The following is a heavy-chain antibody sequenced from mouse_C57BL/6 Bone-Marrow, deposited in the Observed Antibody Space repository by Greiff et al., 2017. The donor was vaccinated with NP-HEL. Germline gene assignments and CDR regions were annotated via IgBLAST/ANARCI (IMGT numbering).Heavy chain of an antibody. J-gene: IGHJ1*03. CDR2: IYPRSGNP. CDR3: ARRDYGSSSLYFDV. V-gene: IGHV1-81*01. Sequence: VQLQQSGAELARPGASVKLSCKASGYTFTSYGISWVKQRTGQGLEWIGEIYPRSGNPYYNEKFKGKATLTADKSSSTAYMELRSLTSEDSAVYFCARRDYGSSSLYFDVWGTGTTVTVSS. D-gene: IGHD1-1*01. CDR1: GYTFTSYG.